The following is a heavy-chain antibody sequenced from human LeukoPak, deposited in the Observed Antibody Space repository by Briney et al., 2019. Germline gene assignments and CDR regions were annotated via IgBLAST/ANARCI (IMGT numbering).Heavy chain of an antibody. D-gene: IGHD3-22*01. CDR2: IWYDGSNK. CDR1: GFTFSSYG. CDR3: ARELYDSSGYYYVFDY. Sequence: GGSLRLSCAASGFTFSSYGMHWVRQAPGKGLEWVAVIWYDGSNKYYADSVKGRFTISRDNSKNTLYLQMNSLRAEDTAVYYCARELYDSSGYYYVFDYWGQGTLVTVSS. J-gene: IGHJ4*02. V-gene: IGHV3-33*08.